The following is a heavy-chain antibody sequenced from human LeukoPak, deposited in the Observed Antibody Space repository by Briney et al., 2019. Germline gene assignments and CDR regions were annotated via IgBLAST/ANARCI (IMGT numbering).Heavy chain of an antibody. J-gene: IGHJ6*02. D-gene: IGHD3-3*01. V-gene: IGHV3-48*01. CDR1: GFIFGDYA. CDR2: ISHSAETI. Sequence: GGSLRLSCAASGFIFGDYAMNSVRQAPGKGLEWVSYISHSAETIYYAGSVKGRFTISRDNAKNSLYLQMHSLRAEDTAVYYCARALNYDFWSGYFESYGMDVWGQGTTVTVSS. CDR3: ARALNYDFWSGYFESYGMDV.